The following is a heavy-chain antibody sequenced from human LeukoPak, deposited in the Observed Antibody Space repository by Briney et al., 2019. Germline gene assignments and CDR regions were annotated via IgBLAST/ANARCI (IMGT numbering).Heavy chain of an antibody. CDR1: RGSISSYY. Sequence: SGTLSLTCTVSRGSISSYYWSWIRQPPGKGLEWIGYIDNSGNTNSNPSLKSRVTMSVDTSKNQFSLKLSSVIAADTAVYYCARGRITIFGVVIPHFDNWGQGTLATVSS. CDR2: IDNSGNT. D-gene: IGHD3-3*01. V-gene: IGHV4-59*01. CDR3: ARGRITIFGVVIPHFDN. J-gene: IGHJ4*02.